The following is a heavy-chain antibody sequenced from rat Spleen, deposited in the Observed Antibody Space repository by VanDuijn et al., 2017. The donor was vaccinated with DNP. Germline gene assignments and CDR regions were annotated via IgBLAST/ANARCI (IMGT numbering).Heavy chain of an antibody. CDR2: IWGDGST. V-gene: IGHV2-77*01. Sequence: QVQMMETGPGLVQTTQTLSVTCTVSGFSLTSYGVHWVRQAPGKGLEWMGIIWGDGSTYYNSSLKSRLSISRDTSKSQVFLKMNSLQTEDTAIYFCTKGGAALYWGQGVMVTVSS. D-gene: IGHD1-2*01. CDR1: GFSLTSYG. CDR3: TKGGAALY. J-gene: IGHJ2*01.